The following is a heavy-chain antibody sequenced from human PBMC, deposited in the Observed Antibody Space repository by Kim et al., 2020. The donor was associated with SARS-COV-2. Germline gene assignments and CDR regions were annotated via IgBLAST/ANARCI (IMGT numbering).Heavy chain of an antibody. D-gene: IGHD7-27*01. J-gene: IGHJ6*02. CDR3: ARMSNWGYGMDV. Sequence: GGSLRLSCAASGFTFSSYAMHWVRQAPGKGLEWVAVISYDGSNKYYADSVKGRFTISRDNSKNTLYLQMNSLRAEDTAVYYCARMSNWGYGMDVWGQGTTVTVSS. V-gene: IGHV3-30-3*01. CDR2: ISYDGSNK. CDR1: GFTFSSYA.